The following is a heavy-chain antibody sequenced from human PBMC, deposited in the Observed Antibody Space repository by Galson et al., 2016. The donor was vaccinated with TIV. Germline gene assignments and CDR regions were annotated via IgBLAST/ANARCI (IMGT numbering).Heavy chain of an antibody. CDR2: IFTDGTT. D-gene: IGHD5-18*01. J-gene: IGHJ4*02. CDR1: GGSVSRYY. CDR3: ATVNTNSRKYFDY. Sequence: SETLSLTCSVSGGSVSRYYWSWVRQSPGKGLEWIGRIFTDGTTTYNPSLKSRVAISVDTSRRQFSLRLRSVTAADTALYYCATVNTNSRKYFDYWGRESRSPSP. V-gene: IGHV4-4*07.